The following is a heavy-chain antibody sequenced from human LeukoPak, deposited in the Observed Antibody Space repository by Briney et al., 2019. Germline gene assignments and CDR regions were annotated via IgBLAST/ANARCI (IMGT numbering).Heavy chain of an antibody. V-gene: IGHV3-30*04. Sequence: GALRLSCAASGFTFSSYAMHWVRQAPGKGLEWVAVISYDGSNKYYADSVKGRFTISRDNSKNTLYLQMNSLRAEDTAVYYCARPEIVLMVYAIDYWGQGTLVTVSS. J-gene: IGHJ4*02. D-gene: IGHD2-8*01. CDR1: GFTFSSYA. CDR3: ARPEIVLMVYAIDY. CDR2: ISYDGSNK.